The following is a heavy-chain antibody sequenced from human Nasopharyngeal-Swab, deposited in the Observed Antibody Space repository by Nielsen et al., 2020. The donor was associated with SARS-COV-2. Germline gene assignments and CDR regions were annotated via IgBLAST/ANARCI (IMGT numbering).Heavy chain of an antibody. CDR2: LNGDATTV. CDR3: ARAGEYRFDY. D-gene: IGHD7-27*01. CDR1: GFTFSSSC. Sequence: LSLPCAGSGFTFSSSCLHWVRQAPGEGLVWVARLNGDATTVDYADSVKGRFTISRDNAKNTLYLQMNGLRDEDTAIYYCARAGEYRFDYWGQGTLVTVSS. J-gene: IGHJ4*02. V-gene: IGHV3-74*01.